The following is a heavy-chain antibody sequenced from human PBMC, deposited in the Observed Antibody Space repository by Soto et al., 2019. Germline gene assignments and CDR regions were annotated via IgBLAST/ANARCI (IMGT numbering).Heavy chain of an antibody. CDR3: SIPIAAAGKTATYYYYYGMDV. CDR1: GFTFSGSA. Sequence: EVQLVESGGGLVQPGGSLKLSCAASGFTFSGSAMHWVRQASGNGLEWVGRLRSKANSYAKAYAASVKGRFTISRDDSKNSAYLQMNSLKTEDTAVYYCSIPIAAAGKTATYYYYYGMDVWGQGTTVTVSS. CDR2: LRSKANSYAK. D-gene: IGHD6-13*01. J-gene: IGHJ6*02. V-gene: IGHV3-73*02.